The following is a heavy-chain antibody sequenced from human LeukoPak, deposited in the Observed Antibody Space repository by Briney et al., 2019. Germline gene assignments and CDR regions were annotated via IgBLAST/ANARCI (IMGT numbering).Heavy chain of an antibody. J-gene: IGHJ4*02. CDR2: ISDDGSKK. D-gene: IGHD3-22*01. V-gene: IGHV3-30-3*01. CDR1: GFTFSSYA. CDR3: ARSFTYYFDRSGFYYGDY. Sequence: RSLRLSCAVSGFTFSSYAMHWVRQAPGKGLEWVAVISDDGSKKYYADSVKGRFTISRDNSKNTLYLQMNSLRAEDTAVYYCARSFTYYFDRSGFYYGDYWGQGTLVTVPS.